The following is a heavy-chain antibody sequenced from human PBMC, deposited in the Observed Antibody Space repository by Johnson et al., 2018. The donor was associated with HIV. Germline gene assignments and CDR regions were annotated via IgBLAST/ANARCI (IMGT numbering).Heavy chain of an antibody. CDR1: GFTFSNAW. CDR2: IKSKTDGGTT. J-gene: IGHJ3*02. CDR3: VGGIVVVVAAGRADAFGI. D-gene: IGHD2-15*01. V-gene: IGHV3-15*01. Sequence: VQLVESGGGLVKPGGSLRLSCAASGFTFSNAWMSWVRQAPGKGLEWVGRIKSKTDGGTTDSVKGRFTISRDNSKNTLYLQMNSLRAEDTALYYCVGGIVVVVAAGRADAFGIWGQGTMVTVSS.